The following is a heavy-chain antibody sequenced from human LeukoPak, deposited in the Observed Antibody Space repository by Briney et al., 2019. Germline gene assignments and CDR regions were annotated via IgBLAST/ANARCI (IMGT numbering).Heavy chain of an antibody. Sequence: SVKVSCKASGYTFTGYYMHWVRQAPGQGLEWMGRIIPIFGTANYAQKFQGRVTITTDESTSTAYMELSSLRSEDTAVYYCARDHLSLQYFDYWGQGTLVTVSS. D-gene: IGHD4-11*01. CDR1: GYTFTGYY. V-gene: IGHV1-69*05. CDR2: IIPIFGTA. J-gene: IGHJ4*02. CDR3: ARDHLSLQYFDY.